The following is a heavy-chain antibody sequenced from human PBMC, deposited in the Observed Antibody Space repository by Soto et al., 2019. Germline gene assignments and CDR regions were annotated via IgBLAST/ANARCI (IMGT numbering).Heavy chain of an antibody. J-gene: IGHJ4*02. CDR3: ARDRSGYSGYDGLDY. D-gene: IGHD5-12*01. CDR2: ISAYNGNT. Sequence: GASGKVSCKASGYTFTSYGFIWVRQVPGQGLEWMGWISAYNGNTNYAQKLQGRVTMTTDTSTSTAYMELRSLRSDDTAVYYCARDRSGYSGYDGLDYWGQGTLVTVSS. CDR1: GYTFTSYG. V-gene: IGHV1-18*01.